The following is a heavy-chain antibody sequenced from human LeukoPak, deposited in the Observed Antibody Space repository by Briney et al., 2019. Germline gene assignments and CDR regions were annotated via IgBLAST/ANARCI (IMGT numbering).Heavy chain of an antibody. CDR1: GFTFSSYG. Sequence: GRSLRLSCAASGFTFSSYGMHWVRQAPGKGLEWVSYISSSSSTIYYADSVKGRFTISRDNAKNSLYLQMNTLRAEDTAVYYCADLNYWGQGTLVTVSS. CDR3: ADLNY. J-gene: IGHJ4*02. CDR2: ISSSSSTI. V-gene: IGHV3-48*04.